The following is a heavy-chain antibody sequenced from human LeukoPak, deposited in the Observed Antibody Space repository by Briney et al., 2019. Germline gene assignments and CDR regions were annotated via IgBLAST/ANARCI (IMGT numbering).Heavy chain of an antibody. CDR3: AREMYDSGGYRVSYFDY. CDR1: GPSISSTIYY. Sequence: PSETLSLNCTVSGPSISSTIYYWGWIRQPPGKGLEWIGSMHSSGSTYYNPSLKSRLTISIDMSKNQFSLKLNSVTAADTAVYYCAREMYDSGGYRVSYFDYWGQGTLVTVSS. V-gene: IGHV4-39*07. CDR2: MHSSGST. J-gene: IGHJ4*02. D-gene: IGHD3-22*01.